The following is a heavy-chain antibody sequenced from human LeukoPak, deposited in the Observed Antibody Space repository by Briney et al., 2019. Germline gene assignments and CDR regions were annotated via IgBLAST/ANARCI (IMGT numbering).Heavy chain of an antibody. CDR2: IKSKTDGGTT. CDR1: GFTFSNAW. J-gene: IGHJ6*04. V-gene: IGHV3-15*01. CDR3: TTGSDCSGGSCYLYYYYYGMDV. D-gene: IGHD2-15*01. Sequence: GGSLRLSCAASGFTFSNAWMSWVRQAPGKGLEWVGRIKSKTDGGTTDYAAPVKGRFTTSRDDSKNTLYLQMNSLKTEDTAVYYCTTGSDCSGGSCYLYYYYYGMDVWGKGTTVTVSS.